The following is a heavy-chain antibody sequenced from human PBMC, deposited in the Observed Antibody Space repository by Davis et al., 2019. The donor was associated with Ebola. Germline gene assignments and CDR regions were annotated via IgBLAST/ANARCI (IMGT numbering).Heavy chain of an antibody. CDR1: GGSFSGYY. CDR3: ARANYDILTGYYVLYYYYGMDV. V-gene: IGHV4-34*01. Sequence: SETLSLTCAVYGGSFSGYYWSWIRQPPGKGLEWTGEINHSGSTNYNPSLKSRVTISVDTSKNQFSLKLSSVTAADTAVYYCARANYDILTGYYVLYYYYGMDVWGKGTTVTVSS. D-gene: IGHD3-9*01. CDR2: INHSGST. J-gene: IGHJ6*04.